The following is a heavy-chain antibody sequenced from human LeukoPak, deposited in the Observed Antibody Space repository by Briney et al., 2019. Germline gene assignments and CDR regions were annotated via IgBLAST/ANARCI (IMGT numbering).Heavy chain of an antibody. CDR3: AAQPAAGGEPFDY. CDR2: IIPIFGTA. V-gene: IGHV1-69*13. CDR1: GGTFSSYA. Sequence: SVKVSCKASGGTFSSYAISWVRQAPGQGLEWMGGIIPIFGTANYAQKFQGRVTITADESTSTAYMELSSLRSEDTAVYYCAAQPAAGGEPFDYWGQGTLVTVSS. J-gene: IGHJ4*02. D-gene: IGHD1-14*01.